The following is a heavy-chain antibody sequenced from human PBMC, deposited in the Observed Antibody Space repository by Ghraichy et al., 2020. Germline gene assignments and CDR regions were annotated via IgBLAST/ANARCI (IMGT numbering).Heavy chain of an antibody. V-gene: IGHV4-4*09. D-gene: IGHD3-22*01. J-gene: IGHJ4*02. Sequence: SETLSLTCTVSGGSISSYYWSWIRQPPGKGLEWIGYIYTSGSTNYNPSLKSRVTISVDTSKNQFSLKLSSVTAADTAVYYCASGPQINYYDSSGYYVIPKNWGQGTLVTVSS. CDR1: GGSISSYY. CDR2: IYTSGST. CDR3: ASGPQINYYDSSGYYVIPKN.